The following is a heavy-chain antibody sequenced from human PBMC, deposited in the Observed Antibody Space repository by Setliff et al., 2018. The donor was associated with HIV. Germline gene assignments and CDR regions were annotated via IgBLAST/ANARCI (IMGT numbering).Heavy chain of an antibody. CDR1: GFTFSSYW. D-gene: IGHD3-3*01. CDR3: ARLNYDFWSGYYTFYYYYYMDV. CDR2: INSDGSST. V-gene: IGHV3-74*01. Sequence: GGSLRLSCAASGFTFSSYWMHWVRQAPGKGLVWVSRINSDGSSTSYADSVKGRFTISRDNAKNTLYLQMNSLRAEDTAVYYCARLNYDFWSGYYTFYYYYYMDVWGKGTTVTVSS. J-gene: IGHJ6*03.